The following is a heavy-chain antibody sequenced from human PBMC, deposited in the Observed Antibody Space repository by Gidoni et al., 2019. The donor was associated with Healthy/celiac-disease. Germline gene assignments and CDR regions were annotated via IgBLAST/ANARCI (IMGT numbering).Heavy chain of an antibody. V-gene: IGHV3-49*02. CDR3: TRDLGLHAFDY. Sequence: SWVRHAPGKGLEWVGFIRSKAYGGTTEYAASVKGRFTISRDDSKSIAYLQMNSLKTEDTAVYYCTRDLGLHAFDYWGQGTLVTVSS. CDR2: IRSKAYGGTT. J-gene: IGHJ4*02. D-gene: IGHD4-4*01.